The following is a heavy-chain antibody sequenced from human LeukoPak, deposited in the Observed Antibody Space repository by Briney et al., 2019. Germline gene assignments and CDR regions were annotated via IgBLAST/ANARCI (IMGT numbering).Heavy chain of an antibody. J-gene: IGHJ6*02. CDR2: ISSNGGST. D-gene: IGHD4-11*01. CDR1: GFTFSSYA. CDR3: SGGYSNYLYGMDV. V-gene: IGHV3-64D*09. Sequence: PAGSLRLSCSASGFTFSSYAMHWVRQAPGKGLEYVSAISSNGGSTYYADSVKGRFTISRDNSKNTLYLQMGSLRAEDTAVYYCSGGYSNYLYGMDVWGQGTTVTVSS.